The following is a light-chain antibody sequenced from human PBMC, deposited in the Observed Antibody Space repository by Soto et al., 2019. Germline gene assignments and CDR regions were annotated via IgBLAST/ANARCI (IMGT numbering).Light chain of an antibody. V-gene: IGKV3-15*01. Sequence: EIVMTQSPATLSVSPGERATLSCRASQSVSSNLAWYQQKPGQAPRLLIYGASTRATGIPARFSGSGSGTDFTLTISRLEPEDFAVSYCQQYGSSPRITFGGGTKVDIK. CDR3: QQYGSSPRIT. J-gene: IGKJ4*01. CDR1: QSVSSN. CDR2: GAS.